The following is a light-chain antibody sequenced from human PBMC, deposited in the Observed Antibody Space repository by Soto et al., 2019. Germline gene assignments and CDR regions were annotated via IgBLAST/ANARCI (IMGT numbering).Light chain of an antibody. CDR1: QGSSTY. CDR2: AAS. V-gene: IGKV1-9*01. J-gene: IGKJ5*01. Sequence: DIQLTQSPSFLSASVGDRVTITCRASQGSSTYLGWYQQKPGKAPNLLIYAASTLQDGVPSRFSGSGSGTEFTLTISSLQPEDFATYYSQQLKSYPITFGQGTRLEI. CDR3: QQLKSYPIT.